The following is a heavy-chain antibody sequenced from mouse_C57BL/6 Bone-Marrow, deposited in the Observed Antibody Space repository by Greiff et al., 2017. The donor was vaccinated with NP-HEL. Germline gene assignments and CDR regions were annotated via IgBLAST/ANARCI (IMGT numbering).Heavy chain of an antibody. CDR1: GFTFSDYG. Sequence: DVMLVESGGGLVQPGGSLKLSCAASGFTFSDYGMAWVRQAPRKGPEWVAFISNLAYSIYYADTVTGRFTISRENAKNTLYLEMSSLRSEDTAMYYCARQDYAMDYWGQGTSVTVSS. CDR2: ISNLAYSI. V-gene: IGHV5-15*01. J-gene: IGHJ4*01. CDR3: ARQDYAMDY.